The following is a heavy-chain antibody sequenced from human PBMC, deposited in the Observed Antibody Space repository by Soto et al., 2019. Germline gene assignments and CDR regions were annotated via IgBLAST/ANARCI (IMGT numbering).Heavy chain of an antibody. Sequence: SDTLSLTCAVSGGSISSGGYYWSWIRQPPGKGLEWIGYMYHSGSTYYNSSLKNRVTIAVDTAKNQFSLKLSSVTAADTAVYICAIYKASGPGFDSWGQGTLVTVSS. CDR1: GGSISSGGYY. CDR2: MYHSGST. D-gene: IGHD3-10*01. V-gene: IGHV4-30-2*05. CDR3: AIYKASGPGFDS. J-gene: IGHJ4*02.